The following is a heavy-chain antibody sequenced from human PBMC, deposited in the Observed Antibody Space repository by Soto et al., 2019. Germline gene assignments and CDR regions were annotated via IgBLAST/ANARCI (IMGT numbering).Heavy chain of an antibody. CDR3: AKDRGIIVKAGDAFDV. V-gene: IGHV3-23*01. Sequence: GSLRPSCSSSGFTLSMSAVNWVRQAPGKGLEWVSYISDSGDRTYYADSVKGRFTISRDRSKNTVSLQMDSLRAEDTAVYYCAKDRGIIVKAGDAFDVWGQGKKVTVSS. CDR2: ISDSGDRT. CDR1: GFTLSMSA. D-gene: IGHD3-16*02. J-gene: IGHJ3*01.